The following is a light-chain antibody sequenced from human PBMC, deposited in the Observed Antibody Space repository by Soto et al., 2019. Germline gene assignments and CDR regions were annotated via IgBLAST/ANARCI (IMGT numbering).Light chain of an antibody. Sequence: SYELTQPPSVSVSPGQTASITCSGNKLGEKYACWYQQKPGQSPVLVIYQDSKLPSGIPELFSDYNFGNTATLTISGTQAMDEADYYCQAWDSNTANVFGTGTKLTVL. J-gene: IGLJ1*01. CDR2: QDS. CDR1: KLGEKY. CDR3: QAWDSNTANV. V-gene: IGLV3-1*01.